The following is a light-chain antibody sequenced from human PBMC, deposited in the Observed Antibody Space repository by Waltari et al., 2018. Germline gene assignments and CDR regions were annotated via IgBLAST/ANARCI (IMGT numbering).Light chain of an antibody. CDR3: VLYMGSGSSWV. J-gene: IGLJ3*02. Sequence: QTVVTQEPSFSVSPGGTVTLTCGLSSGSVSTSYYPSWYQQTPGQAPRTLIYSTNTRSSGVPDRFTGSILGNKAALTITGAQADDESYYYCVLYMGSGSSWVFGGGTKLTVL. V-gene: IGLV8-61*01. CDR1: SGSVSTSYY. CDR2: STN.